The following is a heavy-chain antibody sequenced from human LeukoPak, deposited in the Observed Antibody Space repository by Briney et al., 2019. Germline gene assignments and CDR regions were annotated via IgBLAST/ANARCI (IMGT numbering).Heavy chain of an antibody. CDR2: ISISGSTI. CDR3: ARSSDSSSLQYFQH. Sequence: RGSLRLSCAASGFTFTDFYMNWIRQAPGKRLEWVSSISISGSTIYYADSVKGRFTISRDNAKNSLYLQMNSLRAEDTAVYYCARSSDSSSLQYFQHWGQGTLVTVSS. V-gene: IGHV3-11*01. J-gene: IGHJ1*01. D-gene: IGHD6-6*01. CDR1: GFTFTDFY.